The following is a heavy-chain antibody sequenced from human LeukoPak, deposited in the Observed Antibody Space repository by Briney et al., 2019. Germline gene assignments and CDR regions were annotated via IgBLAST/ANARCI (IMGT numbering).Heavy chain of an antibody. Sequence: GGSLRLSCAASGFTFSSYSMNWVRQAPGKGLEWVSSISSSSSYIYYADSVKGRFTISRDNAKNSLYLQMNSLRAQDTAVYYCARDVERLELRDDYWGQGTLVTVSS. CDR3: ARDVERLELRDDY. D-gene: IGHD1-7*01. J-gene: IGHJ4*02. CDR1: GFTFSSYS. V-gene: IGHV3-21*01. CDR2: ISSSSSYI.